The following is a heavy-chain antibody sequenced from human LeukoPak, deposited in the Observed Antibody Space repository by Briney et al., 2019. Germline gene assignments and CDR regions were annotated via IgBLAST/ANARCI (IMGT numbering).Heavy chain of an antibody. CDR2: ISYDGSNK. CDR3: AKDWERWLQFMGDY. CDR1: GFTFSSYG. D-gene: IGHD5-24*01. J-gene: IGHJ4*02. V-gene: IGHV3-30*18. Sequence: GSLRLSCAASGFTFSSYGMHWVRQAPGKGLEWVAVISYDGSNKYYADSVKGRFTISRDNSKNTLYLQMNSLRAEDTAVYYCAKDWERWLQFMGDYWGQGTLVTVSS.